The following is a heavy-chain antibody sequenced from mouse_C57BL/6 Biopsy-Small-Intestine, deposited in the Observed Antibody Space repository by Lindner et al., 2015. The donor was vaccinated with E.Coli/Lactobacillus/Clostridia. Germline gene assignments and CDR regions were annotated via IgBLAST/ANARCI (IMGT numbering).Heavy chain of an antibody. CDR1: GYTFTDYN. CDR3: AGALRPFMDY. Sequence: VQLQESGPELVKPGASVKMSCKASGYTFTDYNMHWVKQSHGKSLEWIGYINPNNGGTSYNQKFKGKATLTVNKSSSTAYMELRSLTSEDSAVYYCAGALRPFMDYWGQGTSVTVSS. CDR2: INPNNGGT. J-gene: IGHJ4*01. D-gene: IGHD1-2*01. V-gene: IGHV1-22*01.